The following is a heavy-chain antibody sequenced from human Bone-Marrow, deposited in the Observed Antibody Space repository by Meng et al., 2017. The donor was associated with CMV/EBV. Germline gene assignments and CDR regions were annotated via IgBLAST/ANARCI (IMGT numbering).Heavy chain of an antibody. D-gene: IGHD4-17*01. V-gene: IGHV5-51*01. CDR1: GYSFTSYW. CDR3: ARHNGWTTNYFDY. CDR2: IYPGDSDT. Sequence: ISCKGSGYSFTSYWIGWVRQMPGKGLEWMGIIYPGDSDTRYSPSFQGQVAISADKSINTAYLQLRSLKASDTAMYYCARHNGWTTNYFDYWGQGTLVTVSS. J-gene: IGHJ4*02.